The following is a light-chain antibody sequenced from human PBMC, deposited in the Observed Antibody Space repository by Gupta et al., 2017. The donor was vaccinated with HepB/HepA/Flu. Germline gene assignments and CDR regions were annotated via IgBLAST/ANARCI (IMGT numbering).Light chain of an antibody. CDR1: QSISSY. CDR2: AAS. V-gene: IGKV1-39*01. J-gene: IGKJ3*01. CDR3: QQSYSTPFT. Sequence: DIQMTQSPSSLSASVGDRVTITCRASQSISSYFIWYQQKPGKDPTLLIYAASSLQSGVPSRFSGSGSGTDFTLTISSLQPEDFAAYYCQQSYSTPFTFGPGTKVDIK.